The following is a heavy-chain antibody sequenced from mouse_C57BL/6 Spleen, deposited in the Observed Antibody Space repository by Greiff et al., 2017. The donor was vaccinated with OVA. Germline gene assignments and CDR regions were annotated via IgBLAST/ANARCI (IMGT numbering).Heavy chain of an antibody. D-gene: IGHD2-3*01. CDR3: ARRGDGYFFAY. J-gene: IGHJ3*01. CDR2: INPSTGGT. CDR1: GYSFTGYY. Sequence: VQLQQSGPELVKPGASVKISCKASGYSFTGYYMNWVKQSPEKSLEWIGEINPSTGGTTYNQKFKAKATLTVDKSSSTAYMQLKSLTSEDSAVYYCARRGDGYFFAYWGQGTLVTVSA. V-gene: IGHV1-42*01.